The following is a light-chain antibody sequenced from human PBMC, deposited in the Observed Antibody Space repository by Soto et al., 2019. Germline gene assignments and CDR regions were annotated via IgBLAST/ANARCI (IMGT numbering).Light chain of an antibody. CDR2: EVD. V-gene: IGLV2-8*01. CDR3: WSYAGRNTYV. CDR1: SSNVGGYKY. J-gene: IGLJ1*01. Sequence: QSALTQPPSASGSPGQSVSISCTGTSSNVGGYKYVSWYQQHPGKAPKLIIYEVDKRPSGVPDRFSGSKTGSTASLTVSGLQADDEAEYFCWSYAGRNTYVFGTGTKVTVL.